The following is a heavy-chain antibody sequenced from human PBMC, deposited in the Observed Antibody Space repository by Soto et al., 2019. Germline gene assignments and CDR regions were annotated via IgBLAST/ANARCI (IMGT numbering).Heavy chain of an antibody. V-gene: IGHV3-33*01. CDR2: IWYDGSNK. Sequence: GGSLRLSCAASGFTFSSYGMHWVRQAPGKGLEWVAVIWYDGSNKYYADSVKGRFTISRDNSKNTLYLQMNSLRAEDTAVYYCARDGKDFWSGYYIFYYYYMDVWGKGTTVTVSS. CDR1: GFTFSSYG. CDR3: ARDGKDFWSGYYIFYYYYMDV. J-gene: IGHJ6*03. D-gene: IGHD3-3*01.